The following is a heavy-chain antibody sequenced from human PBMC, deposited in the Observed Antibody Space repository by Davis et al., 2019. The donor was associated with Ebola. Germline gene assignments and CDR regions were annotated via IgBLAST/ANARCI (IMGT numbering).Heavy chain of an antibody. Sequence: PSETLSLTCTVSGGSISSSSYYWGWIRQPPGKGLEWIGYIYYSGSTNYNPSLKSRVTISVDTSKNQFSLKLSSVTAADTAVYYCARAYSSGCCYGMDVWGQGTTVTVSS. V-gene: IGHV4-61*05. CDR1: GGSISSSSYY. CDR3: ARAYSSGCCYGMDV. CDR2: IYYSGST. D-gene: IGHD6-19*01. J-gene: IGHJ6*02.